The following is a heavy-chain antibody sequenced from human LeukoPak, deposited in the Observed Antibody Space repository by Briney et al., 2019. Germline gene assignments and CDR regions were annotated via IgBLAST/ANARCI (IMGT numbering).Heavy chain of an antibody. CDR2: VHHSGIT. J-gene: IGHJ3*01. CDR1: GGFISSGGYY. Sequence: PSETLSLTCVVSGGFISSGGYYWGWIRHPPEKGLEWIGSVHHSGITYYNTSLKSRVTISVDKSKNQFSLEPTSVTAADTAVYYCARNPPNYYDSSGRMGAFDVWGQGTMVTVSS. V-gene: IGHV4-39*01. D-gene: IGHD3-22*01. CDR3: ARNPPNYYDSSGRMGAFDV.